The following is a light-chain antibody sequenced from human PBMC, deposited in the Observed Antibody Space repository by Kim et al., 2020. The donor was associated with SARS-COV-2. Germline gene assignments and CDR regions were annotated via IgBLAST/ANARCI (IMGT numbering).Light chain of an antibody. J-gene: IGKJ4*02. CDR1: QRINNN. CDR2: GAS. Sequence: VCPGEGVTLSGRASQRINNNLAWCTRRPGQGPRLVIYGASTRATGIPARFSGSGSGTEFTLTISSLQPEDSAVYYCQQYYLWPRTFGVGTKVDI. CDR3: QQYYLWPRT. V-gene: IGKV3-15*01.